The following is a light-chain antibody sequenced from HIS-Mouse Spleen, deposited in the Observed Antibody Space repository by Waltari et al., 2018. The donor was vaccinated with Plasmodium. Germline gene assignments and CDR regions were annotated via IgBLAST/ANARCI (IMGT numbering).Light chain of an antibody. CDR3: CSYAGSYTYV. CDR2: DVS. Sequence: QSALTQPRSVSGSPGQSVTISCTGTSSDVGGYTYVSWYQQHPGKAPKLMIYDVSTRPSGVPDRFYGSKSGNTAALTFSGLQAEDEADYYCCSYAGSYTYVFGTGTKVTVL. J-gene: IGLJ1*01. V-gene: IGLV2-11*01. CDR1: SSDVGGYTY.